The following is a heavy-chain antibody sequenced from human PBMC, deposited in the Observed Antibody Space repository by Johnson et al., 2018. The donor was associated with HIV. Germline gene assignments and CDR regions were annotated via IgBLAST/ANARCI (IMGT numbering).Heavy chain of an antibody. CDR3: ARGVKQQLSVVDAFDI. D-gene: IGHD1-1*01. V-gene: IGHV3-7*04. J-gene: IGHJ3*02. CDR1: GFTFSSYW. Sequence: VQLVESGGGLVQPGGSLRLSCAASGFTFSSYWMSWVRQAPGKGLEWVANIKQDGSEKYYVDSVKGRFTISRDNAKNSLYLQMNSLRAEYTAVYYCARGVKQQLSVVDAFDIWGQGTMVIVSS. CDR2: IKQDGSEK.